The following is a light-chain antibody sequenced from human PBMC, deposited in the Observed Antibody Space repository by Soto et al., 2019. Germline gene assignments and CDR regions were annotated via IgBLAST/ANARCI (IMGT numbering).Light chain of an antibody. Sequence: DIQMTQSPSTLSASVGDRVTITCRASQSISSWLAWYQQKPGKAPKLLIYKASSLESGVPSRFRGSGSGTEFPLTISSLQPDDFATYYCQQSFTFGPGTKVDIK. CDR1: QSISSW. V-gene: IGKV1-5*03. CDR3: QQSFT. J-gene: IGKJ3*01. CDR2: KAS.